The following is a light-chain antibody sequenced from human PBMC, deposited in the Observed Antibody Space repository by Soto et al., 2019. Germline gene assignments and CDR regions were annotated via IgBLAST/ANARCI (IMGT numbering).Light chain of an antibody. Sequence: QSALTQPPSASGSPGQSVTISCTGSSSDVGGYNSVSWYQQHPGEAPKLMLYEVSKRPSGVPDRFSGSKSGHTASLTVSGLRAEDEAYYYCSSYTSSSTLDFGGGTKLTVL. J-gene: IGLJ2*01. CDR3: SSYTSSSTLD. V-gene: IGLV2-8*01. CDR2: EVS. CDR1: SSDVGGYNS.